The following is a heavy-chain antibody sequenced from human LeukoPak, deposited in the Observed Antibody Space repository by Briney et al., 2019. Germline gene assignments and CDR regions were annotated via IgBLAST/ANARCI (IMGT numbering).Heavy chain of an antibody. CDR1: GYTFTGYY. D-gene: IGHD3-3*01. CDR2: INPNSGGT. Sequence: ASVKVSCTASGYTFTGYYMHWVRQAPGQGLEWMGWINPNSGGTNYAQKFQGWVTMTRDTSISTAYMELSSLRSEDTAVYYCATFGVLRFLEWPPDYWGQGTLVTVSS. CDR3: ATFGVLRFLEWPPDY. J-gene: IGHJ4*02. V-gene: IGHV1-2*04.